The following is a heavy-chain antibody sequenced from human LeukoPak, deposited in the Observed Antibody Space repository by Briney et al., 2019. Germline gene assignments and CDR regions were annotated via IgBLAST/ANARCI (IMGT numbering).Heavy chain of an antibody. D-gene: IGHD4-17*01. Sequence: SETLSLTCAVYGGSFSGYYWSWIRQPPGKGLEWIGEINHSGSTNYKSSPKSRVTISVDTSKNQFSLKLSSVTAADTAVYYCARRGHYGDYYFDYWGQGTLVTVSS. CDR2: INHSGST. V-gene: IGHV4-34*01. CDR1: GGSFSGYY. J-gene: IGHJ4*02. CDR3: ARRGHYGDYYFDY.